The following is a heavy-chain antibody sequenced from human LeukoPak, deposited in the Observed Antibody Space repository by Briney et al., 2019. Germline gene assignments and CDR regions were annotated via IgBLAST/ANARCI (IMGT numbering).Heavy chain of an antibody. J-gene: IGHJ5*02. D-gene: IGHD5-12*01. Sequence: SETLSLTCTVSGGSISSYYWSWIRQPPGKGLEWIGYIYYSGSTNYNPSLKSRVTISVDTSKNQFSLKLSSVTAADTAVYYCAVENSGYGVGFDPWGQGTLVTVSS. CDR3: AVENSGYGVGFDP. CDR1: GGSISSYY. V-gene: IGHV4-59*01. CDR2: IYYSGST.